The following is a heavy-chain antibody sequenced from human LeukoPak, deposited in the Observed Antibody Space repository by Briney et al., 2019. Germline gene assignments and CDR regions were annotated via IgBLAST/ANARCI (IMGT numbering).Heavy chain of an antibody. CDR1: GGSISSYY. CDR2: IYYSGST. J-gene: IGHJ6*03. V-gene: IGHV4-59*01. CDR3: ARDTIRYYYMDI. Sequence: SETLSPTCTVSGGSISSYYWSWIRQPPGKGLEWIGYIYYSGSTNYNPSLKSRVTISVDTSKNQFSLKLSSVTAADTAVYYCARDTIRYYYMDIWGKGTTVTVSS. D-gene: IGHD2-2*02.